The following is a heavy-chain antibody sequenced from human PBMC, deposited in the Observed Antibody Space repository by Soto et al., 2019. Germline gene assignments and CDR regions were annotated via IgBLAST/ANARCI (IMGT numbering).Heavy chain of an antibody. D-gene: IGHD6-13*01. CDR3: AHSGRYISSWNTIWFDP. CDR1: GIPLSTSGVG. V-gene: IGHV2-5*02. Sequence: QITLKESGPTLVKPTQTLTLTCTFSGIPLSTSGVGVGWIRQPPGKALEWLALIYWDDDKRYSTSLKSRLTISKDTSKNQVVLTMTNMDPVDTATYYCAHSGRYISSWNTIWFDPWGQGTLVSVSS. J-gene: IGHJ5*02. CDR2: IYWDDDK.